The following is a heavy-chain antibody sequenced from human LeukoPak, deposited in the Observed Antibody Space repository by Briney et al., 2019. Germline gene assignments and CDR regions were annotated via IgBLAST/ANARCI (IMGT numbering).Heavy chain of an antibody. D-gene: IGHD1-1*01. CDR2: TYHRGKRYN. Sequence: PTLSLSFACAGDSGSINSSAWSWIRQSPARGLEWLGRTYHRGKRYNNYAVKGQSRITINTYTSKNQFTLQLMSVTPEDTAVYFCANEFPGPPFDYGAPGSLVTVSS. CDR3: ANEFPGPPFDY. CDR1: GDSGSINSSA. V-gene: IGHV6-1*01. J-gene: IGHJ4*02.